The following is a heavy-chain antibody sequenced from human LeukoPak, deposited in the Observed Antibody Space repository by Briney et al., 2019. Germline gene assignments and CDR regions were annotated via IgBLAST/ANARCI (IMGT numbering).Heavy chain of an antibody. D-gene: IGHD1-26*01. CDR3: VKSRRVGANQRGLFDY. Sequence: GGSLRLSCAASGFTFSTYWMMWVRQAPGKGLEWVSSVSGSGRNTFYPDSVEGRFTISRDNSKNTVYLQMNSLRADDTAVYYCVKSRRVGANQRGLFDYWGQGTLVTVSP. V-gene: IGHV3-23*01. CDR1: GFTFSTYW. CDR2: VSGSGRNT. J-gene: IGHJ4*02.